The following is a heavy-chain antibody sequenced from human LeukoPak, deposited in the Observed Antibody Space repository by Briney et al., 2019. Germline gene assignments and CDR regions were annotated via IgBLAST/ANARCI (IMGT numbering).Heavy chain of an antibody. J-gene: IGHJ4*02. D-gene: IGHD1-26*01. Sequence: SETLSLTCTVAGGSISNYFWSWIRQPPGKGLEWVGHVFYNGSTNYNPSLKSRVTISVDTSKNQFSLKLSSVTAADTAVYYCARASGSYPVDYWGQGTLVTVSS. CDR2: VFYNGST. CDR3: ARASGSYPVDY. V-gene: IGHV4-59*08. CDR1: GGSISNYF.